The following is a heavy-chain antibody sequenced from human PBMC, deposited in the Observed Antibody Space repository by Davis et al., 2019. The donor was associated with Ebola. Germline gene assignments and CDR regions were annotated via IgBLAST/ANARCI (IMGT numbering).Heavy chain of an antibody. D-gene: IGHD5-12*01. CDR1: GFTFSSYE. J-gene: IGHJ6*02. V-gene: IGHV3-48*03. CDR2: ISSSGSTI. Sequence: PGGSLRLSCAASGFTFSSYEMNWVRQAPGKGLEWVSYISSSGSTIYYADSVKGRFTISRHNSKNTLYLQMNSLRAEDTAVYYCAREGKVSGYVSRPYYYGMDVWGQGTTVTVSS. CDR3: AREGKVSGYVSRPYYYGMDV.